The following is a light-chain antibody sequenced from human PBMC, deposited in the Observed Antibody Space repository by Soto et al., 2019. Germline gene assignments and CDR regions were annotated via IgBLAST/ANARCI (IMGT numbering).Light chain of an antibody. J-gene: IGKJ5*01. CDR3: QQRSNWPPIT. Sequence: EIVLTQSPATLSLSPVEISTLSCRASQSVSSYLAWYQQKPGQAPRLLIYDASNRATGIPVRFSGSGSGTDFTLTISSLEPEDFAVYYCQQRSNWPPITFGHGTRLEI. CDR2: DAS. CDR1: QSVSSY. V-gene: IGKV3-11*01.